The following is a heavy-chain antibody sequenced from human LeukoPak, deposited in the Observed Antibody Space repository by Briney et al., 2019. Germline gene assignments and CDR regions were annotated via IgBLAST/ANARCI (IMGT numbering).Heavy chain of an antibody. V-gene: IGHV5-51*01. J-gene: IGHJ4*02. D-gene: IGHD2-15*01. CDR1: GYIFTTYW. CDR3: ARTGHLLSGVGAGQLYFDY. Sequence: GESLKISCEGSGYIFTTYWIGWVRQLPGKGLEWMGIIYPGDSDTRYSPSFQGQVTISADKSISTAYLQWSSLKASDTAMYYCARTGHLLSGVGAGQLYFDYWGQGTLVTVSS. CDR2: IYPGDSDT.